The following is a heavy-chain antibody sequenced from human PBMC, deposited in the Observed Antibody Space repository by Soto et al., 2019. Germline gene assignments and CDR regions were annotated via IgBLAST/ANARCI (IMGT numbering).Heavy chain of an antibody. Sequence: GGSLRLSCAASGFTFSSYAMHWVRQAPGKGLEWVAVISYDGSNKYYADSVKGRFTISRDNSKNTLYLQMNSLRAEDTAVYYCARDGRLIFLPYFDLWGRGTLVSVSS. CDR1: GFTFSSYA. CDR2: ISYDGSNK. D-gene: IGHD2-21*02. V-gene: IGHV3-30-3*01. CDR3: ARDGRLIFLPYFDL. J-gene: IGHJ2*01.